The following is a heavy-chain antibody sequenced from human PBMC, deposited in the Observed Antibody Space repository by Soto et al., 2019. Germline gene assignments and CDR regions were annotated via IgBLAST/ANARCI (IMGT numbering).Heavy chain of an antibody. CDR3: ARDFLEVRGGYPLGFLYGMDV. CDR1: GFTFSSYA. V-gene: IGHV3-30-3*01. CDR2: ISYDGSNK. D-gene: IGHD3-10*01. J-gene: IGHJ6*02. Sequence: QVQLVESGGGVAQPGRSLRLSCAASGFTFSSYAMHWVRQAPGKGLEWVAVISYDGSNKYYADSVKGRFTISRDNCKYSLYLLMNRLRADDTAVYYCARDFLEVRGGYPLGFLYGMDVWGQGTTVTVSS.